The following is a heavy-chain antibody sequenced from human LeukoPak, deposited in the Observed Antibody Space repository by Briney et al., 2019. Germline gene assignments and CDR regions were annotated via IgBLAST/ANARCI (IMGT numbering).Heavy chain of an antibody. Sequence: SQTLSLTCAISGDSVSGGSSGWNWIRQSPSRGLEWLGRIYYRSKWYSDYAISVKSRITINPDTSRNQFSLQLNSVTHDDTAVYYCTGGGLVRGSLHWFDPWGQGTLVTVSS. D-gene: IGHD3-10*01. CDR1: GDSVSGGSSG. V-gene: IGHV6-1*01. J-gene: IGHJ5*02. CDR2: IYYRSKWYS. CDR3: TGGGLVRGSLHWFDP.